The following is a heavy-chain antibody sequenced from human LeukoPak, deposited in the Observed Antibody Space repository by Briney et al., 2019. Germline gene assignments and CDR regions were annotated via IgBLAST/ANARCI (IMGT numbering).Heavy chain of an antibody. CDR2: IYHSGST. D-gene: IGHD6-13*01. V-gene: IGHV4-4*02. CDR1: GGSISSSDW. CDR3: ASIAAAGPHNWFDP. Sequence: SETLSLTCAVSGGSISSSDWWSWVRQPPGKGLEWIGEIYHSGSTNYNPSLKSRVTISVDKSKNQFSLRLSSVTAADTAVYYCASIAAAGPHNWFDPWGQGTLVTVSS. J-gene: IGHJ5*02.